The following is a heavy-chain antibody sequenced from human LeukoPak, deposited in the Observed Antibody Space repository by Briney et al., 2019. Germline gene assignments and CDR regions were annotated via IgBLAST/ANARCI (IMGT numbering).Heavy chain of an antibody. CDR3: ARANSHRY. V-gene: IGHV3-48*03. CDR1: ALTFSSYE. CDR2: ISSSGSTI. D-gene: IGHD2/OR15-2a*01. Sequence: QAGGSLRLSCAASALTFSSYEMNWVRQAPGKGREWVSYISSSGSTIYYADSVKGRFTISRDNAKNSLYLQMDSLRAEDTAVYYCARANSHRYWGQGTLVTVSS. J-gene: IGHJ4*02.